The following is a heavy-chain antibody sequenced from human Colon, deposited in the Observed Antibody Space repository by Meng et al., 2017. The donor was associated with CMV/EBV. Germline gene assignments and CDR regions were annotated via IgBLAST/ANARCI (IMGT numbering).Heavy chain of an antibody. CDR1: GFVFEDFD. V-gene: IGHV3-30*03. CDR2: LYPDGSNI. Sequence: GGSLRLSCVASGFVFEDFDISWVRLIPGKGLEWVAFLYPDGSNIHYLDSVKGRFTISRDNSANTLYLQMNSLRTDDTAVYYCARVLGGTLGGVWGQGTTVTVSS. CDR3: ARVLGGTLGGV. D-gene: IGHD2-15*01. J-gene: IGHJ6*02.